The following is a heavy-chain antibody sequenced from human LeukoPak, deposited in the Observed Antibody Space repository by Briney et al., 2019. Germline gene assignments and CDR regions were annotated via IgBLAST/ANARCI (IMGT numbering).Heavy chain of an antibody. J-gene: IGHJ4*02. Sequence: ASVKVSCKASGYIFTDYYMHWVRQAPGQELGWMGRINPNSGGTNYAQKFQGRVTMTRDTSISTAYMELSRLRSDDTAVYYCAREGVDWNHSVYYFDYWGQGTLVTVSS. CDR2: INPNSGGT. CDR1: GYIFTDYY. D-gene: IGHD1-1*01. V-gene: IGHV1/OR15-1*04. CDR3: AREGVDWNHSVYYFDY.